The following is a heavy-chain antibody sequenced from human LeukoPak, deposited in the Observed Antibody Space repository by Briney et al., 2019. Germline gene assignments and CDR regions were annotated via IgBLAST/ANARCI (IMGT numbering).Heavy chain of an antibody. CDR3: TRVVYSSGYSQGFDI. CDR2: IYSGGST. Sequence: GGSLRLSCAASGFTVSGNFMSWVRQAPGKGLEWVSVIYSGGSTYYADSVKGRFTISRDNSKNTLYLQMNSLRAEDMAVYYCTRVVYSSGYSQGFDIWGQGTMVTVSS. D-gene: IGHD6-19*01. V-gene: IGHV3-66*01. J-gene: IGHJ3*02. CDR1: GFTVSGNF.